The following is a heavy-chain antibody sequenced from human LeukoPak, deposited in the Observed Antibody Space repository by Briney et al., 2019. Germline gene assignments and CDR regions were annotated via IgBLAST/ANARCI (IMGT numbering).Heavy chain of an antibody. CDR1: GFTFSNYW. J-gene: IGHJ6*03. CDR3: ARVVDSGSYFSNYYMDV. D-gene: IGHD3-10*01. CDR2: IKSDGSST. Sequence: GGSLRLSCAAPGFTFSNYWMHWVRQAPGKGLVWVSRIKSDGSSTTYADSVKGRFTISRDNSKNTLYLQMNSLRAEDTAVYYCARVVDSGSYFSNYYMDVWGKGTTVTISS. V-gene: IGHV3-74*01.